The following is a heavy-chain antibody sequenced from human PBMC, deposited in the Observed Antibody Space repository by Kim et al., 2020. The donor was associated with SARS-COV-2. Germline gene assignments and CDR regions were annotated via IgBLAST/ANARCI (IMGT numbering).Heavy chain of an antibody. Sequence: LSLTCAASGFTFSDYYMSWIRQAPGKGLEWVSYISSSSSYTNYADSVKGRFTISRDNAKNSLYLQMNSLRAEDTAVYYCARDLVAATSAVDYWGQGT. CDR2: ISSSSSYT. CDR1: GFTFSDYY. D-gene: IGHD2-15*01. V-gene: IGHV3-11*05. CDR3: ARDLVAATSAVDY. J-gene: IGHJ4*02.